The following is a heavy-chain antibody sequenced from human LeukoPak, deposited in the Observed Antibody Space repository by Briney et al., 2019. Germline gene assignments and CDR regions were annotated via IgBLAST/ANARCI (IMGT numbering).Heavy chain of an antibody. J-gene: IGHJ4*02. CDR1: GTYTLIELS. CDR3: ATLLGETHFFDY. Sequence: ASVKVSCKVSGTYTLIELSMHWVRQAPGKGLEWMGGFDPEDGETIYAQKFKGRVTMTEDASTDTAYMDLSSLRSEDTAVYYCATLLGETHFFDYWGQGTLVTVSS. CDR2: FDPEDGET. D-gene: IGHD1-26*01. V-gene: IGHV1-24*01.